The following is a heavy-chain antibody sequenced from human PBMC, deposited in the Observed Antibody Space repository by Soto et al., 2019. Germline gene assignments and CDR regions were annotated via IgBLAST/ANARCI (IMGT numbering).Heavy chain of an antibody. V-gene: IGHV1-18*01. CDR2: ISAYNGNT. J-gene: IGHJ6*02. Sequence: QVQLVQSGAEVKKPGASVKVSCKASGYTFTSYGISWVRQAPGQGLEWMGWISAYNGNTNYAQKLQGRVTMTTDTSXXTAYMELRSLRSDDTAVYYCARDRSLYYYYYGMDVWGQGTTVTVSS. CDR3: ARDRSLYYYYYGMDV. CDR1: GYTFTSYG.